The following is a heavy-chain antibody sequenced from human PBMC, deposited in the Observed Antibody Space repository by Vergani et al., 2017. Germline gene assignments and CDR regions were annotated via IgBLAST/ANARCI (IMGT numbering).Heavy chain of an antibody. Sequence: QVQLVQSGAEVKKPGASVKVSCKASGYTFTSYDINWVRQATGQGLEWIGWINPNSGGTNYAQKFQGRVTMTRDTSISTAYMELSRLRSDDTAVYYCARGPRYYDFWSGYFDYWGQGTLVTVSS. CDR2: INPNSGGT. D-gene: IGHD3-3*01. J-gene: IGHJ4*02. CDR1: GYTFTSYD. CDR3: ARGPRYYDFWSGYFDY. V-gene: IGHV1-2*02.